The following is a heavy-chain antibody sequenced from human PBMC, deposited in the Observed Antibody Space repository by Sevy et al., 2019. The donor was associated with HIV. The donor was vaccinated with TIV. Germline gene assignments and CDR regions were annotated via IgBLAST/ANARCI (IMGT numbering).Heavy chain of an antibody. CDR3: TTVAQFTAFDI. V-gene: IGHV3-15*01. Sequence: GGSLRLSCAASGFTLSNAWMSWVRQAPGKGLEWVGRIKGKTDGGTTDYAAPVKGRFTISRDDSKNTLYLQMNSLKTEDTAVYYCTTVAQFTAFDIWGQGSMVTVSS. CDR2: IKGKTDGGTT. J-gene: IGHJ3*02. CDR1: GFTLSNAW.